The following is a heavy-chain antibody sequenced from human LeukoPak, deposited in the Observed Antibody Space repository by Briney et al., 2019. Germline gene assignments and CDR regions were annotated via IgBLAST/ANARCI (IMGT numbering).Heavy chain of an antibody. D-gene: IGHD6-13*01. CDR1: GFTFSSYA. Sequence: GGSLRLSCAASGFTFSSYAMHWVRQAPGKGLEWVAVIWYGGSNKYYADSVKGRFTISRDNSKNTLYLQMNSLRAEDTAVYYCARGGIAAAGFDYWGQGTLVTVSS. CDR2: IWYGGSNK. J-gene: IGHJ4*02. CDR3: ARGGIAAAGFDY. V-gene: IGHV3-33*08.